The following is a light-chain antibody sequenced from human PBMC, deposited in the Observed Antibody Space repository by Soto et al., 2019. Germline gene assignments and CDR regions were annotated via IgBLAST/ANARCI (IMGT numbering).Light chain of an antibody. CDR2: DNT. Sequence: QSVLTQPPSVSGAPGQRVTISCTGSSSDIGAGYAVHWYQQLPGKAPKLLIYDNTNRPSGVPDRFSGSKSGTSATLGITGFQTGDEADYYCGSWDSSLSAYVFGTGTKVTVL. CDR1: SSDIGAGYA. CDR3: GSWDSSLSAYV. V-gene: IGLV1-40*01. J-gene: IGLJ1*01.